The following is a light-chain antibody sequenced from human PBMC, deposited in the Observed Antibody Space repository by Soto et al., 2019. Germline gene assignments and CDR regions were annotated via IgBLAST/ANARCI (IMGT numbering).Light chain of an antibody. CDR2: DVT. V-gene: IGLV2-18*02. J-gene: IGLJ1*01. CDR3: SSHTTSNTYV. Sequence: QPSSLFGVPGQVVPLFFPGTNRDVGSNNRVSWYHQPPGTAPKLIIYDVTNRPSGVPDRFSGSKSGNTASLTISGLQAEDEADYYCSSHTTSNTYVFGTGTKVTVL. CDR1: NRDVGSNNR.